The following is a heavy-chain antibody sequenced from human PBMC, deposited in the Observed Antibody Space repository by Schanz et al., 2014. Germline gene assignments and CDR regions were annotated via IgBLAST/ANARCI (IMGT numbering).Heavy chain of an antibody. D-gene: IGHD6-6*01. CDR2: ISNSGYTI. Sequence: QVQLVESGGGLVKPGGSLRLSCAASGFTFSDYYMNWIRQAPGKGLEWVSYISNSGYTIYYADSVKGRFTISRDNAKTSLYLQMNRLGAEDPAVYSCARAPPPYSSSPYYWYYGMDVWGQGTTVTVSS. CDR1: GFTFSDYY. J-gene: IGHJ6*02. CDR3: ARAPPPYSSSPYYWYYGMDV. V-gene: IGHV3-11*01.